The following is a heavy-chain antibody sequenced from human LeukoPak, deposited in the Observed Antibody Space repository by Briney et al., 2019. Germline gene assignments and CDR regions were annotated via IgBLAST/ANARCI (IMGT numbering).Heavy chain of an antibody. D-gene: IGHD3-10*01. CDR3: AKSYASGSFCDY. J-gene: IGHJ4*02. CDR1: GFTFSNYG. V-gene: IGHV3-23*01. Sequence: GGSLRLSCAASGFTFSNYGMSWVRQSPGKGLGWVSRVSGSGGRTYYADSVKGRFTISRDNSKNTLSLQMNNLRADDTAVYYCAKSYASGSFCDYWGQGTLVTVSS. CDR2: VSGSGGRT.